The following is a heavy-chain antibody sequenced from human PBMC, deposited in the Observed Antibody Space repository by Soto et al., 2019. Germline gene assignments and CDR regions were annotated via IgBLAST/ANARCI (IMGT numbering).Heavy chain of an antibody. Sequence: GGYLRPYYPASGFTFDDYATHWVRQAPGKGLEWVSGISWNSGSIGYADSVKGRFTISRDNAKNSLYLQMNSLRAEDTALYYCAKDRGYCSGGSCYPLDAFDIWGQGTMVTVSS. V-gene: IGHV3-9*01. CDR2: ISWNSGSI. CDR1: GFTFDDYA. J-gene: IGHJ3*02. CDR3: AKDRGYCSGGSCYPLDAFDI. D-gene: IGHD2-15*01.